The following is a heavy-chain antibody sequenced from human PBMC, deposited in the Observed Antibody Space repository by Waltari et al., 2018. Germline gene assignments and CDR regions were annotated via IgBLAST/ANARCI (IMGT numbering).Heavy chain of an antibody. CDR2: INHSGRT. D-gene: IGHD3-3*01. V-gene: IGHV4-34*01. Sequence: ELEWIGQINHSGRTNYNPSLKSRVTISVDTSKNQFSLKLSSVTAADTAVYYCARRILRFLEWLSHYYYYMDVWGKGTTVTVSS. CDR3: ARRILRFLEWLSHYYYYMDV. J-gene: IGHJ6*03.